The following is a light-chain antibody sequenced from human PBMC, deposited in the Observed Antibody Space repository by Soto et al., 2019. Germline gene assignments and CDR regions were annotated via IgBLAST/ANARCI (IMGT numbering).Light chain of an antibody. V-gene: IGLV2-8*01. Sequence: QSVLTQPPSASGSPGQSVTITCSGTSSDVGEENYVSWYQQHPGKVPKLILYEVSKRPSGVPDRFSGSRSGNTASLTVSGLQADDEADYYCSSFAGSPVVFGGGTQLTVL. CDR3: SSFAGSPVV. CDR1: SSDVGEENY. CDR2: EVS. J-gene: IGLJ2*01.